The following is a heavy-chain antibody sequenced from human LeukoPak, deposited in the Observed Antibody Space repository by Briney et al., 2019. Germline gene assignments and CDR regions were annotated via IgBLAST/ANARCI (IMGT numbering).Heavy chain of an antibody. J-gene: IGHJ4*02. CDR1: GGSISSYY. CDR3: ARSSIAARPGYFDY. CDR2: IYTSGST. D-gene: IGHD6-6*01. V-gene: IGHV4-4*07. Sequence: SETLSLTCTVAGGSISSYYWSWLRQPAGKGVEWVGRIYTSGSTNYKSSLKSRVTISVDTSKNQFSLKLSSVNAADTAVYYCARSSIAARPGYFDYWGQGTLVTVSS.